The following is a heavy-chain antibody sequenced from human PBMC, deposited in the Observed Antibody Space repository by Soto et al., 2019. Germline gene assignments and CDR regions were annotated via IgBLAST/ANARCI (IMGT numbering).Heavy chain of an antibody. Sequence: ASVKVSCKASGYTFTDHYINWVRQAPGQGPEYMGWIHPNSGDTKYTQRFQGRVTMTRDTSISTAYMELRRLTSDDTAVYYCARELSRQSWKWFDPWGQGTLVTVSS. CDR3: ARELSRQSWKWFDP. V-gene: IGHV1-2*02. D-gene: IGHD1-1*01. J-gene: IGHJ5*02. CDR1: GYTFTDHY. CDR2: IHPNSGDT.